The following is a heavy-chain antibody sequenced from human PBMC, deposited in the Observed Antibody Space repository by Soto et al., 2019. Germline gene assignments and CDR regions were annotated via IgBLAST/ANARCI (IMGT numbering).Heavy chain of an antibody. J-gene: IGHJ6*02. Sequence: GGSLRLSCSASGFTFSSYAMHWVRQAPGKGLEYVSAISSNGGSTYYADSVKGRFTISRDNSENTLYLQMSSLRAEDTAVYYCVKDDGYCSSTSCYTYYYYGMDVWGQGTTVTVSS. CDR3: VKDDGYCSSTSCYTYYYYGMDV. CDR1: GFTFSSYA. V-gene: IGHV3-64D*06. CDR2: ISSNGGST. D-gene: IGHD2-2*02.